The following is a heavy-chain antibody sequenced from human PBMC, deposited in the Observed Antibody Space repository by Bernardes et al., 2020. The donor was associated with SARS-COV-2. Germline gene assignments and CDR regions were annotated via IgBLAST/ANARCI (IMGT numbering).Heavy chain of an antibody. J-gene: IGHJ3*02. D-gene: IGHD3-3*01. CDR1: GFTFSSYA. CDR3: AKGSFGVELLHAFDI. Sequence: GGSLRLSCAPSGFTFSSYAMSWVRQAPGKGLEWVGRSRGKGDSYTTEYAASVKGRFTISRDDSKNSVYLQMNSLKIEDTAVYYCAKGSFGVELLHAFDIWGQGTMVTVSS. V-gene: IGHV3-72*01. CDR2: SRGKGDSYTT.